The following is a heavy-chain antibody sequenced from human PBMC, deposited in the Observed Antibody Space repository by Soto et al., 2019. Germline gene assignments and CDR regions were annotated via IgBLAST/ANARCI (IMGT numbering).Heavy chain of an antibody. CDR2: ISYDGSNK. J-gene: IGHJ4*02. CDR1: GFTFSSYG. Sequence: GGSLRLSCAASGFTFSSYGMHWVRQAPGKGLEWVTLISYDGSNKYYADSVKGRFTISRENSKNTLYLQMNSLRAEDTAVYDWATDRSNIAVAGTDYWGQGTLVTVSS. CDR3: ATDRSNIAVAGTDY. V-gene: IGHV3-30*03. D-gene: IGHD6-19*01.